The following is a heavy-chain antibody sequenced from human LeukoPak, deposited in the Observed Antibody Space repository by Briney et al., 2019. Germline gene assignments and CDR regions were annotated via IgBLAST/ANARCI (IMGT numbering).Heavy chain of an antibody. D-gene: IGHD3-16*01. CDR1: GFIFSINS. J-gene: IGHJ3*02. CDR3: ARADYPLAFDI. Sequence: GGSLRLSCAASGFIFSINSMNWVRQAPGKGLEWVSFISSSNTYIYYADSVKGRFTISRDNAKHSLYLQMNSLRAEDTTVYYCARADYPLAFDIWGQGTMVTVSS. V-gene: IGHV3-21*01. CDR2: ISSSNTYI.